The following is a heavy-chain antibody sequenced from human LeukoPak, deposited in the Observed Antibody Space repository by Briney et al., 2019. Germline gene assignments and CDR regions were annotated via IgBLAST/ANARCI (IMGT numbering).Heavy chain of an antibody. V-gene: IGHV3-7*01. CDR3: ARDVWTGVAVSDY. D-gene: IGHD6-19*01. CDR1: GFTFSSYW. CDR2: IKEDGSIQ. Sequence: GGSPRLSCVASGFTFSSYWMNWVRQAPGKGLEWLANIKEDGSIQYYLDSVRGRFTISRDNAKTSVYLQLNSLRADDTAVYYCARDVWTGVAVSDYWGQGTLVTVSS. J-gene: IGHJ4*02.